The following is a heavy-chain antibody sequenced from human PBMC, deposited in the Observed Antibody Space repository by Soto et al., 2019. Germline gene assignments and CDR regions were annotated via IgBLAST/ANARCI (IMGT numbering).Heavy chain of an antibody. CDR2: IIPIFGTA. CDR3: ARDGSSGSYYKGYYYGIDV. CDR1: GGTFSSYA. D-gene: IGHD3-10*01. Sequence: GASVKVSCKASGGTFSSYAISWVRQAPGQGLEWMGGIIPIFGTANYAQKFQGRVTITADESTSTAYMELSSLRSEDTAVYYCARDGSSGSYYKGYYYGIDVWGQGTTVTVYS. V-gene: IGHV1-69*13. J-gene: IGHJ6*02.